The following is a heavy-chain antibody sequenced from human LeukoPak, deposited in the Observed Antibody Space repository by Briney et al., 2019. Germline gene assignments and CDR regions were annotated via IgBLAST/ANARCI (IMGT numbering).Heavy chain of an antibody. J-gene: IGHJ4*02. V-gene: IGHV3-15*01. Sequence: GGSLRLSCAASGLTFNRAWMSWVRQAPGKGLEWVGRLKSKTDGGTTDYAAPVKGRFTISRDDSRSTLYLRMDSLKTEDTAVYYCAGGGGYWELYYWGQGTLVTVSS. CDR1: GLTFNRAW. CDR2: LKSKTDGGTT. CDR3: AGGGGYWELYY. D-gene: IGHD1-26*01.